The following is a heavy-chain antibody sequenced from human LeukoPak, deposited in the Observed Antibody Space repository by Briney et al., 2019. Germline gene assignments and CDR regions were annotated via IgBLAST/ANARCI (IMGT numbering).Heavy chain of an antibody. V-gene: IGHV6-1*01. J-gene: IGHJ4*02. CDR1: GDSVSSNSAA. Sequence: SQTLSLTCAISGDSVSSNSAAWNWIRQSPSRGLEWLGRTYYRSKWYNDYAVSVKSRITINPDTSKNQFSLQLNSVTPEDTAVYYCARGPVGELVVVAYYFDYWGQGTLVTVSS. CDR2: TYYRSKWYN. CDR3: ARGPVGELVVVAYYFDY. D-gene: IGHD2-8*02.